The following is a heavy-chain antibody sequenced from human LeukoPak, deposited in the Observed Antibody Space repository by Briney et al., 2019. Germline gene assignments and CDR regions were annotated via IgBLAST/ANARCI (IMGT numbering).Heavy chain of an antibody. CDR2: IKQDGSEK. V-gene: IGHV3-7*01. CDR3: ARDLPIAVAGTHFGN. CDR1: GFTFSSYW. D-gene: IGHD6-19*01. Sequence: GGSLRLSCAASGFTFSSYWMSWVRQAPGKGLEWVANIKQDGSEKYYVDSVKGRFTISRDNAKNLLYLQMNSLRAEDTAVYYCARDLPIAVAGTHFGNWGQGTLVTVSS. J-gene: IGHJ4*02.